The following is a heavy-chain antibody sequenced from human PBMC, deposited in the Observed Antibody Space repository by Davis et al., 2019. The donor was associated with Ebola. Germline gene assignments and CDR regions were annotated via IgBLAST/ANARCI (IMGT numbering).Heavy chain of an antibody. J-gene: IGHJ4*02. D-gene: IGHD3-3*01. V-gene: IGHV3-23*01. CDR2: ISGSGGST. CDR3: AKDYDFWSGPSYFDY. Sequence: GESLKISCAASGFTFSSYAMSWVRQAPGKGLEWVSAISGSGGSTYYADSVKGRFTISRDNSKNTLYLQMNSLRAEDTAVYYCAKDYDFWSGPSYFDYWGQGTLVTVSS. CDR1: GFTFSSYA.